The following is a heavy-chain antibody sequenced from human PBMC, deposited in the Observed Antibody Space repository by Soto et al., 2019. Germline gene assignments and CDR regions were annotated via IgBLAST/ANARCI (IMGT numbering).Heavy chain of an antibody. CDR2: IYYSGST. CDR1: GGSISSSSFH. Sequence: SETLSLTCTVSGGSISSSSFHWGWIRQPPGKGLEWIGSIYYSGSTYYSPSLKSRVTISVDTSKNQFSLKLSSVTAADTAVYYCARDHPHSYGVYYFDYWGQGTPVTVSS. J-gene: IGHJ4*02. D-gene: IGHD5-18*01. CDR3: ARDHPHSYGVYYFDY. V-gene: IGHV4-39*02.